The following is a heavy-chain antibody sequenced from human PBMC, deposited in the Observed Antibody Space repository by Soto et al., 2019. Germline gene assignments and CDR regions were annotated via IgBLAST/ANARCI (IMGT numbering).Heavy chain of an antibody. CDR3: ARFGSGVADY. CDR1: GYIFSTYW. Sequence: PGESLKISCRTSGYIFSTYWIGWVRQTLEKGLEWMGLIYPGDSDTRSNPLLQGQVTISANKSITTAYLHWRSLKASDTGIYYCARFGSGVADYWGQGTPVTVSS. D-gene: IGHD3-10*01. J-gene: IGHJ4*02. CDR2: IYPGDSDT. V-gene: IGHV5-51*01.